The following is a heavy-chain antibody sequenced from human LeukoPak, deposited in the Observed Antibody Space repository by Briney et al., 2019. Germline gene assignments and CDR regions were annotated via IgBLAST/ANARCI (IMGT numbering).Heavy chain of an antibody. CDR2: ISAYNGNT. Sequence: ASVKVSCKASGYTFTSYGISWVRQAPGQGLEWMGWISAYNGNTNYAQKLQGRVTMTTDTSTSTAYMELRSLRSDDTAVYYCARAPYAPRSPRPFDYWGQGTLVTVSS. CDR3: ARAPYAPRSPRPFDY. V-gene: IGHV1-18*01. J-gene: IGHJ4*02. D-gene: IGHD3-16*02. CDR1: GYTFTSYG.